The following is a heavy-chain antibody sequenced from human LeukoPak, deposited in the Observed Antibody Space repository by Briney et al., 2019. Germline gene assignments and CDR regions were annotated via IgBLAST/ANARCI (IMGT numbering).Heavy chain of an antibody. Sequence: ASVKVSCKASGGTFSSYGISRVRQAPGQGLEWMGGIIPIFGTANYAQKFQGRVTITADESTSTAYMELSSLRSEDTAVYYCASGDWNYGRYYYYYGMDVWGQGTTVTVSS. CDR1: GGTFSSYG. CDR2: IIPIFGTA. J-gene: IGHJ6*02. V-gene: IGHV1-69*13. CDR3: ASGDWNYGRYYYYYGMDV. D-gene: IGHD1-7*01.